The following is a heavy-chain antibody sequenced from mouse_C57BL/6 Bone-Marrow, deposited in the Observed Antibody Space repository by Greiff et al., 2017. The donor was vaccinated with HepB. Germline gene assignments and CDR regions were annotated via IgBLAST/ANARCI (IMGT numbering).Heavy chain of an antibody. CDR1: GYTFTDYA. J-gene: IGHJ2*01. D-gene: IGHD2-4*01. CDR3: ARVYDYDAVYFDY. CDR2: ISTYYGDA. Sequence: QVQLQQSGPELVRPGVSVKISCKGSGYTFTDYAMHWVKQSHAKSLEWIGVISTYYGDASYNQKFKDKAIMTVDKSSSTAYMELARLTSEDSAVYYCARVYDYDAVYFDYWGQGTTLTVSS. V-gene: IGHV1-67*01.